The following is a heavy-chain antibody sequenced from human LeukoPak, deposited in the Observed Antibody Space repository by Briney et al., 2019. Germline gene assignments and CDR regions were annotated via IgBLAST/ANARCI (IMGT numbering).Heavy chain of an antibody. V-gene: IGHV3-30-3*01. D-gene: IGHD2-15*01. J-gene: IGHJ4*02. CDR1: GFTFSSYA. CDR3: ARADGSGGSCYPPGNFDY. Sequence: GRSLRLSCAASGFTFSSYAMHWVRQAPGKGLEWVAVISYDGSNKYYADSVKGRFTISRDNSKNTLYLQMNSLRAEDTAVYYRARADGSGGSCYPPGNFDYWGQGTLVTVSS. CDR2: ISYDGSNK.